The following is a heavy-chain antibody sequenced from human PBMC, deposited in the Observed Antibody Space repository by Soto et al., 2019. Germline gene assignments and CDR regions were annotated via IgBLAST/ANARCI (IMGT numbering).Heavy chain of an antibody. J-gene: IGHJ4*02. CDR3: ARGPVGFDY. V-gene: IGHV3-7*01. Sequence: GGSLRLSCEASGFDLRSYWMSWVRQAPGKGLEWVANIKEDGSEEFYVDSVKGRFTISRDNAKNSLYLQMTALRAEDTAVYYCARGPVGFDYWGPGTLLTVSS. CDR1: GFDLRSYW. CDR2: IKEDGSEE.